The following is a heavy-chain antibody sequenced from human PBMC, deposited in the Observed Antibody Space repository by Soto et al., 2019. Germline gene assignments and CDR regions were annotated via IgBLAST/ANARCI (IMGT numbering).Heavy chain of an antibody. J-gene: IGHJ4*02. CDR1: GYTFTGYY. Sequence: ASVKVSRKASGYTFTGYYMHWVRQAPGQGLEWMGWINPNSGGTNYAQKFQGRVTMTRDTSISTAYMELSRLRSDDTAVYYCARASSSGWYGDSVHFDYWGQGTLVTV. CDR2: INPNSGGT. CDR3: ARASSSGWYGDSVHFDY. D-gene: IGHD6-19*01. V-gene: IGHV1-2*02.